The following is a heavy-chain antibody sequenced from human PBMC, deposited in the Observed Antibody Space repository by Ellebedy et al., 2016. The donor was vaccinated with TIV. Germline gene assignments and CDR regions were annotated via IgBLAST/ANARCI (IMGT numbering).Heavy chain of an antibody. J-gene: IGHJ6*02. V-gene: IGHV1-2*02. Sequence: ASVKVSCKTSGYVFTAYYIHWVRQAPGQGLEWMGWINPDSGGTNFAQKFQGRVTMTRDTSINTAYMQLIRLESDDTAGYYCARVRRGSSGMDVWGQGTAVTVSS. CDR1: GYVFTAYY. CDR2: INPDSGGT. D-gene: IGHD6-13*01. CDR3: ARVRRGSSGMDV.